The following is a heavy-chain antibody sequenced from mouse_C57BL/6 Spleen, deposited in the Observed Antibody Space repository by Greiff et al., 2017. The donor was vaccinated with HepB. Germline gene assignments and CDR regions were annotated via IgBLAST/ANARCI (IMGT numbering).Heavy chain of an antibody. D-gene: IGHD1-1*01. CDR2: IYPSDSET. CDR1: GYTFTSYW. V-gene: IGHV1-61*01. J-gene: IGHJ1*03. Sequence: VQLQQPGAELVRPGSSVKLSCKASGYTFTSYWMDWVKQRPGQGLEWIGNIYPSDSETHYNQKFKDKATLTVDKSSSTAYMQLSSLTSEDSAVYYCARWHYGSSPSYWYFDVWGTGTTVTVSS. CDR3: ARWHYGSSPSYWYFDV.